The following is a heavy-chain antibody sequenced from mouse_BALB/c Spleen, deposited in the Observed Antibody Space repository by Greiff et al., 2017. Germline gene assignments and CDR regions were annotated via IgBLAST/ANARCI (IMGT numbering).Heavy chain of an antibody. CDR3: ARDRDYYGSSPFDY. CDR1: GFTFTDYY. J-gene: IGHJ2*01. V-gene: IGHV7-3*02. Sequence: EVKLVESGGGLVQPGGSLRLSCATSGFTFTDYYMSWVRQPPGKALEWLGFIRNKANGYTTEYSASVKGRFTISRDNSQSILYLQMNTLRAEDSATYYCARDRDYYGSSPFDYWGQGTTLTVSS. CDR2: IRNKANGYTT. D-gene: IGHD1-1*01.